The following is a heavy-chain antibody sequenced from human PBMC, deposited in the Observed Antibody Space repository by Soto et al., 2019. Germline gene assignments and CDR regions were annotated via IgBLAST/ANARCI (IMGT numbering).Heavy chain of an antibody. CDR2: IIPIFGTA. V-gene: IGHV1-69*06. Sequence: ASVKVSCKASGGTFSSYAISWVRQAPGQGLEWMGGIIPIFGTANYAQKFQGRVTITADKSTSIAYMELSSLRSEDTAVYYCARDGSIAARRAFDYWGQGTLVTVSS. CDR1: GGTFSSYA. CDR3: ARDGSIAARRAFDY. J-gene: IGHJ4*02. D-gene: IGHD6-6*01.